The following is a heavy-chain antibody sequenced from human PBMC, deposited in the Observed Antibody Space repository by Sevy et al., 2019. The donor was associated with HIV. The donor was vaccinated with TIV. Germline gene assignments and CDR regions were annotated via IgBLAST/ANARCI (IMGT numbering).Heavy chain of an antibody. Sequence: GGSLRLSCVGAGISISSHWMNWVRQSPGKGLEWVANINNDGSEMNYVGSVKGRFTISRDNVRNSGDLQMHSLGVEDSGVYYCARAMGVWGQGTTVTVSS. CDR3: ARAMGV. V-gene: IGHV3-7*01. J-gene: IGHJ6*02. CDR2: INNDGSEM. CDR1: GISISSHW.